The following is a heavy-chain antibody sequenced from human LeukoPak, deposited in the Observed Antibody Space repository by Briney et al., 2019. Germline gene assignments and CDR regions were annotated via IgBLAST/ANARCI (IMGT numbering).Heavy chain of an antibody. CDR2: ISYDGSNK. V-gene: IGHV3-30-3*01. J-gene: IGHJ4*02. CDR1: GFTFSSYA. CDR3: AREDYYGSGSFDY. D-gene: IGHD3-10*01. Sequence: GRSLRLSCAASGFTFSSYAMPWVRQAPGKGLEWVAVISYDGSNKYYADSVKGRFTISRDNSKNTLYLQMNSLRAEDTAVYYCAREDYYGSGSFDYWGQGTLVTVSS.